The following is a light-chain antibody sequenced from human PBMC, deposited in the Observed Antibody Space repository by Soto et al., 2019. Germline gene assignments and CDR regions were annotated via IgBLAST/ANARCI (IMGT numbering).Light chain of an antibody. CDR1: QSISSY. CDR2: AGS. CDR3: QQTYSIPVT. V-gene: IGKV1-39*01. J-gene: IGKJ2*01. Sequence: DIQMTQSPSSLSASVGDRVTITCRASQSISSYLNWYQQKPGKAPKLLIYAGSSLQSGVPSRVSGRGSGADFTLTISSLQPEDFATYYWQQTYSIPVTFGQGTKLEIK.